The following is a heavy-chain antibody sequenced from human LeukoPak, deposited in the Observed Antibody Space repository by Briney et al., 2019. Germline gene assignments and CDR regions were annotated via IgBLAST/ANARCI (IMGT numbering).Heavy chain of an antibody. CDR2: IYYTGST. Sequence: NPSETLSLTCTVSGGSISSYYWSWIRQPPGKGLEWIGYIYYTGSTNYNPSLKSRVTISVDTSKNEFSLQLSSVTAADTAVYYCARTYYDSDYWGQGTLVTVSS. CDR3: ARTYYDSDY. D-gene: IGHD3-22*01. V-gene: IGHV4-59*08. CDR1: GGSISSYY. J-gene: IGHJ4*02.